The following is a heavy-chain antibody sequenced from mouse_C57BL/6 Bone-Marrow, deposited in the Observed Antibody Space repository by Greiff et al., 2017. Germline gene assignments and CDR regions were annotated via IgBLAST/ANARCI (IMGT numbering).Heavy chain of an antibody. CDR2: ISNLAYSI. CDR1: GFTFSDYG. Sequence: EVQLVESGGGLVQPGGSLKLSCAASGFTFSDYGMAWVRQAPRKGPEWVAFISNLAYSIYYADTVTGRFTISRENAKNTLYLEMSSLRSEDTAMYYCARQGYSGSPFAYWGQGTLVTVSA. V-gene: IGHV5-15*01. J-gene: IGHJ3*01. D-gene: IGHD1-1*01. CDR3: ARQGYSGSPFAY.